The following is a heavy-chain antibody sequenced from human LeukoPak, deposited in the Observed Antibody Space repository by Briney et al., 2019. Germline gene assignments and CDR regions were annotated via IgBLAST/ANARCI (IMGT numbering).Heavy chain of an antibody. CDR3: ARSYGDYAWVFDY. D-gene: IGHD4-17*01. J-gene: IGHJ4*02. CDR2: ISSSSSYI. Sequence: GGSLRLSCAASGFTFSSYAMSWVRQAPGKGLEWVSSISSSSSYIYYADSVKGRFTISRDNAKNSLYLQMNSLRAEDTAVYYCARSYGDYAWVFDYWGQGTLVTVSS. CDR1: GFTFSSYA. V-gene: IGHV3-21*01.